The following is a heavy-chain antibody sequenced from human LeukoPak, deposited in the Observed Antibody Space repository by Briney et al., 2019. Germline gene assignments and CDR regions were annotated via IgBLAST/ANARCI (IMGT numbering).Heavy chain of an antibody. V-gene: IGHV1-3*03. CDR1: AYTCTSYA. CDR3: ARTVRYSSGLLTDLLPYYFDY. CDR2: INTGNGNR. D-gene: IGHD6-19*01. J-gene: IGHJ4*02. Sequence: GASVKVSGKASAYTCTSYAMHWVRQAPGQRLEWMGWINTGNGNRKYSQEFQGRVTITRDTSANTAYMELSSLRSEDMAVYYCARTVRYSSGLLTDLLPYYFDYWGQGTLVTVSS.